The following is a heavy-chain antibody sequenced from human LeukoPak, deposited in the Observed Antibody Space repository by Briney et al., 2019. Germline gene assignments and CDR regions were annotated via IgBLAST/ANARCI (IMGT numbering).Heavy chain of an antibody. J-gene: IGHJ4*02. CDR1: GGSIRGYY. V-gene: IGHV4-59*01. CDR2: IYYSGST. CDR3: ARGLRGSYDY. Sequence: SETLSLTCNVSGGSIRGYYRSWIRQPPGKGLEWIGYIYYSGSTNYNPSLKSRVTISVDTSKNQFSLKLSSVTAADTAVYYCARGLRGSYDYWGQGTLVTVSS. D-gene: IGHD1-26*01.